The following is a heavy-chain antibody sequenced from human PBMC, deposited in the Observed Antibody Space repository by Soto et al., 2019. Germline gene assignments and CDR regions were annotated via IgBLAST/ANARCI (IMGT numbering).Heavy chain of an antibody. V-gene: IGHV3-73*01. CDR2: IRSKANNYAP. Sequence: RRLSCTASGFSFSASTIHWVRQASGKGLEWVGRIRSKANNYAPAYGASVKGRFTISRDDSKNTAYLQMNSLKTEDTAVYYCATLNCSSSSCYIFYYGMDVWGQGTTVTVSS. CDR3: ATLNCSSSSCYIFYYGMDV. CDR1: GFSFSAST. D-gene: IGHD2-2*01. J-gene: IGHJ6*02.